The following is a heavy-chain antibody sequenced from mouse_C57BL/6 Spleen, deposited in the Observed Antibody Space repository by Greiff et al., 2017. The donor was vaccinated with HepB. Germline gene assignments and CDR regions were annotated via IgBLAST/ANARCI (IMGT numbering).Heavy chain of an antibody. CDR1: GYSITSGYY. Sequence: EVQRVESGPGLVKPSQSLSLTCSVTGYSITSGYYWNWIRQFPGNKLEWMGYISYDGSNNYNPSLKNRISITRDTSKNQFFLKLNSVTTEDTATYYCARHYGSSQFAYWGQGTLVTVSA. CDR3: ARHYGSSQFAY. V-gene: IGHV3-6*01. D-gene: IGHD1-1*01. CDR2: ISYDGSN. J-gene: IGHJ3*01.